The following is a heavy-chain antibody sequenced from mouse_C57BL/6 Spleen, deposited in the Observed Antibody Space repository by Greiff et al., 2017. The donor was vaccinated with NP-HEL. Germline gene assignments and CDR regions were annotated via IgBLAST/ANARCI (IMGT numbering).Heavy chain of an antibody. CDR1: GYTFTSYW. J-gene: IGHJ4*01. V-gene: IGHV1-61*01. CDR2: IYPSDSET. Sequence: QVQLQQPGAELVMPGSSVKLSCKASGYTFTSYWMDWVKQRPGQGLEWIGNIYPSDSETHYNQKFKDKSTLTVDKSSSTAYIQRSSLTSEDSEVYDGARREDSNCGGGGCAMDYWGQGTTVTVSS. CDR3: ARREDSNCGGGGCAMDY. D-gene: IGHD2-5*01.